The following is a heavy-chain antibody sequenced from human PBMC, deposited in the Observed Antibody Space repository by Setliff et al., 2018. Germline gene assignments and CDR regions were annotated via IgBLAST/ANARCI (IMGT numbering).Heavy chain of an antibody. Sequence: SETLSLTCTVSGGSISSMSYYWGWIRQPPGKGLEWTGSIYHSGSTFYNPSLKSRVTISLDTSKNQFSLKLRSVTAADTAVYYCARQGFGTTYMPFDYWDHGTLVTVSS. CDR3: ARQGFGTTYMPFDY. D-gene: IGHD1-7*01. CDR2: IYHSGST. J-gene: IGHJ4*01. V-gene: IGHV4-39*01. CDR1: GGSISSMSYY.